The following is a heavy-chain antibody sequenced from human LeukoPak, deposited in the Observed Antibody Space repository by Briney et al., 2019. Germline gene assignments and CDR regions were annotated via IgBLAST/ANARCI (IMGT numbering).Heavy chain of an antibody. CDR2: IKQDGSEK. V-gene: IGHV3-7*01. J-gene: IGHJ3*02. CDR3: ARDDFGSSDAFDI. CDR1: GFTFTSNW. D-gene: IGHD3-10*01. Sequence: GGSLRLSCAASGFTFTSNWMSWVRQAPGKGLEWVANIKQDGSEKYYVDSVKGRFTISRDNAKNSLYLQMNSLRAEDTAVYYCARDDFGSSDAFDIWGQGTMVTVSS.